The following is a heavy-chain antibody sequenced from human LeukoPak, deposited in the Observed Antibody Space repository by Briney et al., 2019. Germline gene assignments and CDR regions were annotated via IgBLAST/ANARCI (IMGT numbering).Heavy chain of an antibody. CDR1: GFTFSSYW. CDR3: ARDYAEGYDM. CDR2: INSDGSST. V-gene: IGHV3-74*01. J-gene: IGHJ4*02. Sequence: LPGGSLRLSCAASGFTFSSYWMHWVRQAPGKGLVWVSRINSDGSSTNYGDSVKGRFPISRDNAENTLYRQMNSLRAEDTAVYYCARDYAEGYDMWGQGTLVTVSS. D-gene: IGHD3-3*01.